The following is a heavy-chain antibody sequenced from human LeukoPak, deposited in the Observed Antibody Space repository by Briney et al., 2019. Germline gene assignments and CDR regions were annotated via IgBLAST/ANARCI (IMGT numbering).Heavy chain of an antibody. CDR3: ASFRGYGDYVYYYYGMDV. Sequence: ASVKVSCKASGGTFSSYAISWVRQAPGQGLEWMGGIIPIFGTANYAQKFQGRVTITADKSTSTAYMELSSLRSEDTAVYYCASFRGYGDYVYYYYGMDVWGQGTTVTVSS. J-gene: IGHJ6*02. V-gene: IGHV1-69*06. D-gene: IGHD4-17*01. CDR2: IIPIFGTA. CDR1: GGTFSSYA.